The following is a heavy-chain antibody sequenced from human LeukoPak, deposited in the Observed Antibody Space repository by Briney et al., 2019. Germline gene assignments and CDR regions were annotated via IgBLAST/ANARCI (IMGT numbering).Heavy chain of an antibody. CDR3: ARDRSYCSSTSCSNWFDP. CDR1: GYSISSGYY. J-gene: IGHJ5*02. CDR2: IYHSGST. V-gene: IGHV4-38-2*02. D-gene: IGHD2-2*01. Sequence: SETLSLTCTVSGYSISSGYYWGWIRQPPGQGLEWIGSIYHSGSTYYNPSLKSRVTMSVDTSKNQFSLKLSSVTAADTAVYYCARDRSYCSSTSCSNWFDPWGQGTLVTVSS.